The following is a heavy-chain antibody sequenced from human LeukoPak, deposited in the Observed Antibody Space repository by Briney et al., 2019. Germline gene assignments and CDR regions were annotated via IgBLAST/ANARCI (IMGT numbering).Heavy chain of an antibody. V-gene: IGHV4-61*02. CDR3: ARDRGFMVRGSMREYDDYYYYMDV. J-gene: IGHJ6*03. CDR2: IYTTGST. CDR1: GGSISSNSYY. D-gene: IGHD3-10*01. Sequence: SETLSLTCTVSGGSISSNSYYWSWIRQPAGKGLEWIGRIYTTGSTNYNPSLKSRVTISVDTSKNQFSLKLSSVTAADTAVYYCARDRGFMVRGSMREYDDYYYYMDVWGKGTTVTISS.